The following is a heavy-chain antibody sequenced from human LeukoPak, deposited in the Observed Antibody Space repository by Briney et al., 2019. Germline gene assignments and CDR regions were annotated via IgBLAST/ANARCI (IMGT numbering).Heavy chain of an antibody. V-gene: IGHV3-74*01. J-gene: IGHJ5*02. CDR2: INIDERIT. CDR3: ARLGLEVGGPNWFDP. Sequence: PGGSLRLSCAASGFSFSTQRMHWVRQAPGKGLVWVSYINIDERITGYADSVKGRFTISRDNAKNTLYLQMNSLRVEDTAVYYCARLGLEVGGPNWFDPWGQGTLVTVSS. CDR1: GFSFSTQR. D-gene: IGHD1-1*01.